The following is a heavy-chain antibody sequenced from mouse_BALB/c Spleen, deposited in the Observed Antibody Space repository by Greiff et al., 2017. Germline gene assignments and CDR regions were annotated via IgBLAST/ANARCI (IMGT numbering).Heavy chain of an antibody. Sequence: EVKLEESGGGLVKPGGSLKLSCAASGFTFSSYAMSWVRQSPEKRLEWVAEISSGGSYTYYPDTVPGRFTISRDNAKNTLYLEMSSLRSEDTAMYYCAREYGNYDAMDYWGQGTSVTVSS. V-gene: IGHV5-9-4*01. CDR3: AREYGNYDAMDY. CDR2: ISSGGSYT. J-gene: IGHJ4*01. D-gene: IGHD2-10*02. CDR1: GFTFSSYA.